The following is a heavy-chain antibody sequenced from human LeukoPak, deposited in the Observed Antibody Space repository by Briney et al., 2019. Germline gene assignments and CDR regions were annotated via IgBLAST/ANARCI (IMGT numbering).Heavy chain of an antibody. CDR1: GVSISAYH. Sequence: PSETLSLTCTVSGVSISAYHWTWIRQPDGKRLEWIGRIYANGITSYNPSLESRLTISLDTSKNQRSLRLSSVTAADTALYYCAKKDGDFWGQGTLVTVSS. J-gene: IGHJ4*02. CDR2: IYANGIT. CDR3: AKKDGDF. V-gene: IGHV4-4*07.